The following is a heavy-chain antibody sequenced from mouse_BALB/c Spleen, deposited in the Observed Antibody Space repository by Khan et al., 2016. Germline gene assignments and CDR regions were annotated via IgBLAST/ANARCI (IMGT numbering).Heavy chain of an antibody. CDR3: ARSGNYYAMDY. Sequence: EVKLLESGGGLVQPGGSLNLSCAASGFDFSSYWMSWARQAPGKGQEWIGEINPGSSTINYTPSLKDKFIISRDNANNTLYLQMSKVRSEDTALYYCARSGNYYAMDYWGQGTSVTVSS. CDR2: INPGSSTI. J-gene: IGHJ4*01. CDR1: GFDFSSYW. D-gene: IGHD1-3*01. V-gene: IGHV4-2*02.